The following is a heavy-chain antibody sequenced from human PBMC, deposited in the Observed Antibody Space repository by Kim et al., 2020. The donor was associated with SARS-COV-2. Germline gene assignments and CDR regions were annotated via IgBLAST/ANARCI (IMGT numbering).Heavy chain of an antibody. CDR2: IWYDGSNK. Sequence: GGSLRLSCAASGFTFSSYAMHWVRQAPGKGLEWVAVIWYDGSNKYYADSVKGRFTISRDNSKNTLYLQMNSLRAEDTAVYYCAKNNRGSSGSTFDYWGQG. V-gene: IGHV3-33*06. J-gene: IGHJ4*02. CDR3: AKNNRGSSGSTFDY. CDR1: GFTFSSYA. D-gene: IGHD6-19*01.